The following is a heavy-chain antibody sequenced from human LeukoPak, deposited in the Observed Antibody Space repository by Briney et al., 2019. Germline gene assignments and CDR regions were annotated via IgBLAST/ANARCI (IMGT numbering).Heavy chain of an antibody. Sequence: GGSLRLSCAASGFTFSSYSMNWVRQAPGKGLEWVSSISSSYIYYAGSVKGRFTISRDNAKNSLYLQMNSLRAEDTAVYYCARGPGSGWSPWGQGTLVTVSS. V-gene: IGHV3-21*01. CDR2: ISSSYI. CDR3: ARGPGSGWSP. CDR1: GFTFSSYS. J-gene: IGHJ5*02. D-gene: IGHD6-19*01.